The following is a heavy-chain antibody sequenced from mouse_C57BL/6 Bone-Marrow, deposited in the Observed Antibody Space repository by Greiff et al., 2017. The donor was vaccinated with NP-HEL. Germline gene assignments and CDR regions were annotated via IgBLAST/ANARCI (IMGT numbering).Heavy chain of an antibody. CDR1: GYTFTDYY. J-gene: IGHJ2*01. CDR3: ARGGLLCPHSRYFDY. V-gene: IGHV1-26*01. CDR2: INPNNGGT. Sequence: EVQLQQSGPELVKLGASVKISCKASGYTFTDYYMNWVKQSHGKSLEWIGDINPNNGGTSYNQKFKGKATLTVDKSSSTAYMELRSLTSEDSAVYYCARGGLLCPHSRYFDYWGQGTTFTVSS. D-gene: IGHD3-3*01.